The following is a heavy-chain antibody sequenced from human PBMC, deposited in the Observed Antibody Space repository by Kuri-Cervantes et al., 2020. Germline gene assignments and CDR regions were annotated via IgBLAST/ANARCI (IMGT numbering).Heavy chain of an antibody. Sequence: GESLKISCAASGFTFSSYSMSWVRQAPGKGLEWVANIKQDGSEKYYVDSVKGRFTISRDNSKDILYLQINSLRADDTAIYYCAKDSYYDSSGYYLRYSFDYWGQGSLVTVSS. V-gene: IGHV3-7*01. CDR3: AKDSYYDSSGYYLRYSFDY. CDR2: IKQDGSEK. CDR1: GFTFSSYS. D-gene: IGHD3-22*01. J-gene: IGHJ4*02.